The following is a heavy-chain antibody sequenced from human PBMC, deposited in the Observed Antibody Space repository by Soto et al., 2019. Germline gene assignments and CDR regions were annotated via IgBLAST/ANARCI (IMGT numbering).Heavy chain of an antibody. Sequence: ASVKVSCKASGYTFTSYAMHWVRQAPGQRLEWMGWINAGNGNTKYSQKFQGRVTITRDTSASTAYMELSSLRSEDTAVYYCARVASGSYYYYYGMDVWGQGTTVTVSS. J-gene: IGHJ6*02. CDR3: ARVASGSYYYYYGMDV. CDR1: GYTFTSYA. CDR2: INAGNGNT. V-gene: IGHV1-3*01. D-gene: IGHD1-26*01.